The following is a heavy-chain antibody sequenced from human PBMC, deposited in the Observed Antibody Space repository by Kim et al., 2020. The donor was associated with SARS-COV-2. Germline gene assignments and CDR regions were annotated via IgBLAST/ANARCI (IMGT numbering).Heavy chain of an antibody. CDR2: VSSSETFI. J-gene: IGHJ4*02. Sequence: GGSLRLSCAASGFIFKNYEMNWIRQAPGKGLEWISYVSSSETFIYYADSVKGRFTISRDNAKNLLYLQMNSLRAEDTAVYYCTRGEYCSGGSCLNEYWGRGTVVTVSS. D-gene: IGHD2-15*01. CDR3: TRGEYCSGGSCLNEY. V-gene: IGHV3-48*03. CDR1: GFIFKNYE.